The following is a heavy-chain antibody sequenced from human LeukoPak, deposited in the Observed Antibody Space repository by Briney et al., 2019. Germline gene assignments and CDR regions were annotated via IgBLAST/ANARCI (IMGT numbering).Heavy chain of an antibody. Sequence: ASVKVSCKASGYTFTSYAMHWVRQAPGQRLEWMGWINAGNGNTKYSQEFQGRVTITRDTSASTAYMELSSLRSEDMAVYYCARDAPSYYSSSSPYYFDYWGQGTLVTVSS. J-gene: IGHJ4*02. D-gene: IGHD6-6*01. V-gene: IGHV1-3*03. CDR1: GYTFTSYA. CDR3: ARDAPSYYSSSSPYYFDY. CDR2: INAGNGNT.